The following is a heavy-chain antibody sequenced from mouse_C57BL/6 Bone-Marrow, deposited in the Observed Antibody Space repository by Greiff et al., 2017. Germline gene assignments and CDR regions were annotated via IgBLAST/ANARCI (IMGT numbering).Heavy chain of an antibody. CDR3: TRDGGFAY. V-gene: IGHV14-4*01. CDR2: IDPENGDT. CDR1: GFNIKDDY. Sequence: VQLKQSGAELVRPGASVKLSCTASGFNIKDDYMHWVKQRPEQGLEWIGWIDPENGDTEYASKVQGKATITADTSSNTAYLQLSSLTSEDTAVYYCTRDGGFAYWGQGTLVTVSA. D-gene: IGHD3-3*01. J-gene: IGHJ3*01.